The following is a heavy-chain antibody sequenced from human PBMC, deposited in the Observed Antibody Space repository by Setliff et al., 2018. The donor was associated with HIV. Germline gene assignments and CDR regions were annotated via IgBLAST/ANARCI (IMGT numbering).Heavy chain of an antibody. Sequence: PSETLSLTCAVSRGSFSGYYWTWIRQAPGKGLEWIGSIYHSGSTYYNPSLKSRVTISIDTSKNQFSLKLTSVTAADTAVYYCARAGSAAASPLDYWGQGTLVTVSS. CDR3: ARAGSAAASPLDY. D-gene: IGHD6-6*01. V-gene: IGHV4-34*01. J-gene: IGHJ4*02. CDR1: RGSFSGYY. CDR2: IYHSGST.